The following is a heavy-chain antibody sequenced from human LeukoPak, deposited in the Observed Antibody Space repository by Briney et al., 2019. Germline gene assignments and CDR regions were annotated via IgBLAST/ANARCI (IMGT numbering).Heavy chain of an antibody. CDR3: ARDHRVWSGYWGRAFDI. Sequence: PGGSLRLSGAASGFTFSSYGMHWVRQAPGKGLEWVAVIWYDGSNKYYADSVKGRFTISRDNSKDTLYLQMNSLRAEDTAVYYCARDHRVWSGYWGRAFDIWGQGTMVTVFS. V-gene: IGHV3-33*01. J-gene: IGHJ3*02. CDR2: IWYDGSNK. D-gene: IGHD3-3*01. CDR1: GFTFSSYG.